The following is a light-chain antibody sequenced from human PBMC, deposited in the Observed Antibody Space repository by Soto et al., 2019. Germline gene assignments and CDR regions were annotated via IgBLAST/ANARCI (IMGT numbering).Light chain of an antibody. CDR3: SSYTSSSTLVYV. V-gene: IGLV2-14*01. CDR1: SSDVGGYNY. CDR2: DVS. Sequence: QSALTQPASVSGSPGQSITISCTGTSSDVGGYNYVSWYQQHPGKAPKLMIYDVSNRPSGVSNRFSGSKSGTTASLTISGLRAEDEADYYCSSYTSSSTLVYVFGTGTKLTVL. J-gene: IGLJ1*01.